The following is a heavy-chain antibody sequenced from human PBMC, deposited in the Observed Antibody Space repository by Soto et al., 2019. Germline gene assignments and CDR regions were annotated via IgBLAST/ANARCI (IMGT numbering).Heavy chain of an antibody. CDR3: ARLTPGRSSGYYKWAFDI. J-gene: IGHJ3*02. D-gene: IGHD3-22*01. CDR1: GYSFTSYW. V-gene: IGHV5-51*01. CDR2: IYPGDSDT. Sequence: GESLKISCKGSGYSFTSYWIGWVRQMPGKGLEWMGIIYPGDSDTRYGPSFQGQVTISADKSISTAYLQWSSLKASDTAMYYCARLTPGRSSGYYKWAFDIWGQGTMVTVSS.